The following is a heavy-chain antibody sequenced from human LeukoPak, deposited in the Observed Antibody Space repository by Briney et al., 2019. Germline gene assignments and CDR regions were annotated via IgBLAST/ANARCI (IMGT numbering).Heavy chain of an antibody. V-gene: IGHV1-2*02. Sequence: ASVKVSCKASGYTFTGYYMHWVRQAPGQGLEWMGWINPNSGGTNFAQKFQGRVTMTRDTSISTAYMELSRLRSDDTAVYYCARKWELLSQRWFDPWGQGTLVTVSS. J-gene: IGHJ5*02. CDR2: INPNSGGT. D-gene: IGHD1-26*01. CDR3: ARKWELLSQRWFDP. CDR1: GYTFTGYY.